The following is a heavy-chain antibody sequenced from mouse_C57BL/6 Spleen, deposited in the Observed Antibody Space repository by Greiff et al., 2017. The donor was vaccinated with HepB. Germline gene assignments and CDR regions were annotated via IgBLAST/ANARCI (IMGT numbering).Heavy chain of an antibody. Sequence: EVQLQQSGPELVKPGASVKISCKASGYTFTDYYMNWVKQSHGKSLEWIGDINPNNGGTSYNQKFKGKATLTVDKSSSTAYMELRSLTSEDSAVYYCARDGQSWGQGTLVTVSA. J-gene: IGHJ3*01. CDR2: INPNNGGT. CDR3: ARDGQS. CDR1: GYTFTDYY. D-gene: IGHD1-2*01. V-gene: IGHV1-26*01.